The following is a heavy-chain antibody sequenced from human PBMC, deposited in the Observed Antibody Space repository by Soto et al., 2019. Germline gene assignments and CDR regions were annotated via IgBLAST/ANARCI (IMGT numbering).Heavy chain of an antibody. J-gene: IGHJ5*02. CDR2: ISSSGSTI. V-gene: IGHV3-11*01. D-gene: IGHD4-4*01. CDR1: GFTFSDYY. CDR3: ARDNYLSYNWFDP. Sequence: GGSLRLSCAASGFTFSDYYMSWIRQAPGKGLEWVSYISSSGSTIYYADSVKGRFTISRDNAKNSLYLQMNSLRAEDTAVYYCARDNYLSYNWFDPWGQGTLVTVSS.